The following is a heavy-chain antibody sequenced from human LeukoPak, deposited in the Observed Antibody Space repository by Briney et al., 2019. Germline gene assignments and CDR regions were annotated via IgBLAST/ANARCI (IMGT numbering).Heavy chain of an antibody. D-gene: IGHD3-16*02. CDR3: ARKGIYRGSLDY. CDR1: GGSFSGYY. CDR2: INHSGST. V-gene: IGHV4-34*01. J-gene: IGHJ4*02. Sequence: SETLSLTCAVYGGSFSGYYWSWIRQPPGKGLERIGEINHSGSTNYNPSLKSRVTIPVDTSKNQFSLKLSSVTAADTAVYYCARKGIYRGSLDYWGQGTLVTVSS.